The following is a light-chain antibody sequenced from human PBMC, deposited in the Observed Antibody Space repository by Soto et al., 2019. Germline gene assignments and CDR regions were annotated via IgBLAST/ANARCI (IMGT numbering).Light chain of an antibody. V-gene: IGKV3-15*01. CDR1: QSVSSY. Sequence: EILVSQSPATLSLFPLDRATLSCRASQSVSSYLAWYQQKPGQAPRLLIYGASTRATGIPARFSGSGSGTEFTLTISSLQSEDFAVYYCQQYNNWPLTFGGGTKVDIK. CDR3: QQYNNWPLT. J-gene: IGKJ4*01. CDR2: GAS.